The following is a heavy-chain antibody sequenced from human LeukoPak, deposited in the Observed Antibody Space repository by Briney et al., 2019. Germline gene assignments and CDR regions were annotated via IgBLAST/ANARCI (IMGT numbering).Heavy chain of an antibody. CDR2: IWYDRSNK. V-gene: IGHV3-33*08. D-gene: IGHD1-26*01. Sequence: GSLRLSCAASGFTFSSYAMHWVRQAPGKGLEWVAVIWYDRSNKYYADSVKGRFTISRDNSKNTLYLQMNSLRAEDTAVYYCARTDSGSYNHFDYWGQGTLVTVSS. CDR3: ARTDSGSYNHFDY. J-gene: IGHJ4*02. CDR1: GFTFSSYA.